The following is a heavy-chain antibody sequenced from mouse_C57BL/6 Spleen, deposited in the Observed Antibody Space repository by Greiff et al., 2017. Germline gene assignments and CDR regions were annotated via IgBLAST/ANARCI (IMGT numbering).Heavy chain of an antibody. CDR3: ARDSFYYDYDYWYFDV. CDR1: GFTFSDFY. CDR2: SRNKANDYTT. J-gene: IGHJ1*03. V-gene: IGHV7-1*01. Sequence: EVMLVESGGGLVQSGRSLRLSCATSGFTFSDFYMEWVRQAPGQGLEWIAASRNKANDYTTEYSASVKGRFIVSRDTSQSILYLQMNALRAEDTAIYCCARDSFYYDYDYWYFDVWGTGTTVTVSS. D-gene: IGHD2-4*01.